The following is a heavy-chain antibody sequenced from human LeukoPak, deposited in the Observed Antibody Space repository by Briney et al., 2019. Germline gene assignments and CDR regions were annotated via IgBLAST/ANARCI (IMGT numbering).Heavy chain of an antibody. Sequence: PSETLSLTCGVSGGSITSTNWWILVRQAPGRGLEWIGERYHDGRRTYNPSLKSRVSISLDESENQFSLELTSVTAADTAVYFCAREKGYLMEVDVWGQGTTVTVSS. D-gene: IGHD6-13*01. J-gene: IGHJ6*02. CDR2: RYHDGRR. V-gene: IGHV4-4*02. CDR3: AREKGYLMEVDV. CDR1: GGSITSTNW.